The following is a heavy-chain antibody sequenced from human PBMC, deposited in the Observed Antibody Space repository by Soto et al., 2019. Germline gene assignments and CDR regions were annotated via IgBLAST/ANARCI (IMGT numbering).Heavy chain of an antibody. CDR3: ARDRSSSWSRYYYYGMDV. D-gene: IGHD6-13*01. CDR2: IYTSGST. CDR1: GGSMSSEGYY. J-gene: IGHJ6*02. V-gene: IGHV4-61*02. Sequence: PSETLSLTCTVSGGSMSSEGYYWSWIRQPAGKGLEWIGRIYTSGSTNYNPSLKSRVTMSVDTSKDQFSLKLSSVTAADTAVYYCARDRSSSWSRYYYYGMDVWGQGTTVTVSS.